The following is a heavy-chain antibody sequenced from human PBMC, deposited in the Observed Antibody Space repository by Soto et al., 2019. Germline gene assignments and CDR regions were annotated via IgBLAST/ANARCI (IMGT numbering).Heavy chain of an antibody. CDR1: GYTFTSQA. J-gene: IGHJ4*02. CDR2: IITGNGHT. CDR3: ARGRGGGDGLVDY. V-gene: IGHV1-3*04. Sequence: QVQLVQSGAEVKKPGASVKVSCKASGYTFTSQAVHWVRQAPGQRLEWMGWIITGNGHTNNSQKFQGSVTITSDAAASTAHVEVSRRRSEDTVVYYCARGRGGGDGLVDYWGQGTLVTVSS. D-gene: IGHD2-21*02.